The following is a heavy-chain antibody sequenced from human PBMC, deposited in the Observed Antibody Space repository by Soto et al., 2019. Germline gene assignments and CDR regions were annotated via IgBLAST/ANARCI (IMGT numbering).Heavy chain of an antibody. J-gene: IGHJ6*02. D-gene: IGHD2-15*01. CDR1: GGSISSSSYY. CDR3: ARGCSGGSCYPGYYGMDV. CDR2: IYYSGST. Sequence: SETLSITCTVSGGSISSSSYYWGWIRQPPGKGLEWIGSIYYSGSTYYNPSLKSRVTISVDTSKNQFSLKLSSVTAADTAVYYCARGCSGGSCYPGYYGMDVWGQGTTVTVSS. V-gene: IGHV4-39*01.